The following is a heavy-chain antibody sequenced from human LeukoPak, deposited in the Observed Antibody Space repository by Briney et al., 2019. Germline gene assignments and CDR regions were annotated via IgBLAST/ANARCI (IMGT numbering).Heavy chain of an antibody. CDR2: INPNSGGT. Sequence: ASVKVSCKASGYTFTGYYMHWVRQAPGQGLEWMGRINPNSGGTNYAQKFQGRVTMTRDTSISTAYMELSRLRSDDTAVYYCARDLYPGYYYYYMGVWGKGTTVTVSS. J-gene: IGHJ6*03. V-gene: IGHV1-2*06. CDR3: ARDLYPGYYYYYMGV. CDR1: GYTFTGYY. D-gene: IGHD3-16*02.